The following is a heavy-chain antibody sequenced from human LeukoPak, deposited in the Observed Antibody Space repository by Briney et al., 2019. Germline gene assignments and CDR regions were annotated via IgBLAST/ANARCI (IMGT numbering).Heavy chain of an antibody. CDR1: GFTFSSYG. Sequence: GGSLRLSCAASGFTFSSYGMHWVRQAPGKGLEWVAVIWYDGSNKYYADSVKGRFTISRDNSKNTLYLQMNSLRAEDTAVYYCARDPRRVTTWYYYYYGVDVWGQGTTVTVSS. J-gene: IGHJ6*02. D-gene: IGHD4-17*01. CDR2: IWYDGSNK. V-gene: IGHV3-33*01. CDR3: ARDPRRVTTWYYYYYGVDV.